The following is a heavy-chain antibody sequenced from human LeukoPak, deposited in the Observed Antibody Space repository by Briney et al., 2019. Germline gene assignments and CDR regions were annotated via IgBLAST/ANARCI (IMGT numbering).Heavy chain of an antibody. D-gene: IGHD6-13*01. CDR3: ARDGGNSWDY. CDR2: ISGSGGNT. J-gene: IGHJ4*02. Sequence: PGGSLRLSCAASGFTFSVYAISWVRHAPGKGLEWVSAISGSGGNTYYVDSVKGRFTISRDNSKNTLSLQMNSLRAEDTAVYYCARDGGNSWDYWGQGTLVTVSS. CDR1: GFTFSVYA. V-gene: IGHV3-23*01.